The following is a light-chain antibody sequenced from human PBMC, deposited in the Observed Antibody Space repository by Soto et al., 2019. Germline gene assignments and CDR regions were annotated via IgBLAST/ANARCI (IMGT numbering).Light chain of an antibody. V-gene: IGLV1-40*01. CDR3: AAWDHSLNGHV. J-gene: IGLJ1*01. Sequence: QSVLTQPPSVSGAPGQRVTISCTGSSSNIGAGYDVHWYQQLPGTAPKLLIYGNSNRPSGVPDRFSGSKSGTSASLAISGLQSEDEGDYYCAAWDHSLNGHVFGSGTKLTVL. CDR2: GNS. CDR1: SSNIGAGYD.